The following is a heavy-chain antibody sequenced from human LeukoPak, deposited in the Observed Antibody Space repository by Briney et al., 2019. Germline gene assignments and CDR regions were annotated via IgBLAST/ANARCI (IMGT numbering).Heavy chain of an antibody. V-gene: IGHV1-69*13. CDR2: IIPIFGTA. CDR1: GGTFSSYA. J-gene: IGHJ4*02. Sequence: ASVKVSRKASGGTFSSYAISWVRQAPGQGLEWMGGIIPIFGTANYAQKFQGRVTITADESTSTAYVELSSLRSEDTAVYYCASTYYYDSSGYQGPFDYWGQGTLVTVSS. CDR3: ASTYYYDSSGYQGPFDY. D-gene: IGHD3-22*01.